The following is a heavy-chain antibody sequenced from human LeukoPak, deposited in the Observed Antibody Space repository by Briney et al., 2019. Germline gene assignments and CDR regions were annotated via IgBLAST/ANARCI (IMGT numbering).Heavy chain of an antibody. CDR1: GGSISSSSYY. Sequence: SETLSLTCTVSGGSISSSSYYWGWIRQPPGKGLEWIGSIYYSGSTCYNPSLKSRVTISVDTSKNQFSLKLSSVTAADTAVYYCARRYMGDYAFWYFDLWGRGTLVTVSS. CDR3: ARRYMGDYAFWYFDL. D-gene: IGHD4-17*01. V-gene: IGHV4-39*01. CDR2: IYYSGST. J-gene: IGHJ2*01.